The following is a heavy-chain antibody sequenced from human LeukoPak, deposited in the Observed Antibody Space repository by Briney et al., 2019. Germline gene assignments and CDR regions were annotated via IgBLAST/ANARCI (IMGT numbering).Heavy chain of an antibody. V-gene: IGHV3-48*01. Sequence: GGSLRLSCAASGFTFSNYGMNWVRQAPGKGLEWISYISSSSSLIYYADSVKGRFTISRDNSKNTLYLQMNSLRADDTAAYYCAKGAGGYIDCWGQGTLVTVSS. CDR3: AKGAGGYIDC. J-gene: IGHJ4*02. CDR1: GFTFSNYG. CDR2: ISSSSSLI. D-gene: IGHD4-23*01.